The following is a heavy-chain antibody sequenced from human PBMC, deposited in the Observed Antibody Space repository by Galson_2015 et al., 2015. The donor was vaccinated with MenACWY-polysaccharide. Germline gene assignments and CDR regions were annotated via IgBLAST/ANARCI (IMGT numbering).Heavy chain of an antibody. D-gene: IGHD6-13*01. J-gene: IGHJ4*02. CDR1: GFTFSSYS. V-gene: IGHV3-48*01. CDR2: IYSTSSTI. Sequence: SLRLSCAASGFTFSSYSMNWVRQAPGKGLEWVSYIYSTSSTIYYADSVKGRFTVSRDNAKNSLYLQMNNLRAEDTAVYYCAKVGPRSSWTMGIDYWGQGTLVTVSS. CDR3: AKVGPRSSWTMGIDY.